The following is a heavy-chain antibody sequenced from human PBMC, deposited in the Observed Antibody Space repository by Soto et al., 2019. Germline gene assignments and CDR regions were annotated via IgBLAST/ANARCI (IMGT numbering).Heavy chain of an antibody. D-gene: IGHD6-19*01. V-gene: IGHV1-24*01. J-gene: IGHJ6*02. CDR1: GYTLTELS. CDR2: FDPEDGET. CDR3: ATLRSGWPVGGYYGMDV. Sequence: SGYTLTELSMHWVRQAPGKGLEWMGGFDPEDGETIYAQKFQGRVTMTEDTSTDTAYMELSSLRSEDTAVYYCATLRSGWPVGGYYGMDVWGQGTTVTVSS.